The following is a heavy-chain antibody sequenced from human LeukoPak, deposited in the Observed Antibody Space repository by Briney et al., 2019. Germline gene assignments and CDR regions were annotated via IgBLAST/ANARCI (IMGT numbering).Heavy chain of an antibody. D-gene: IGHD2-8*01. J-gene: IGHJ6*03. CDR1: EFSFRTYA. CDR2: ISVDDQGST. Sequence: GGSLRLSCTTSEFSFRTYAMTWVRQAPGKGLEWVSTISVDDQGSTYYTDSVKGRFTISRDTSQNTLSLQMNSLRGEDTAVYYCARCLLYLWNRNFYYYMDVWGKGTTATVSS. CDR3: ARCLLYLWNRNFYYYMDV. V-gene: IGHV3-23*01.